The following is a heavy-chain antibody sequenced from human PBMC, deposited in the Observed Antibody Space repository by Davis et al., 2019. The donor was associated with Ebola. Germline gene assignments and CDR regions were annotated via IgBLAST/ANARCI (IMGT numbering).Heavy chain of an antibody. CDR1: GFTFSSYW. D-gene: IGHD3-3*01. V-gene: IGHV3-7*01. J-gene: IGHJ6*02. CDR3: ARDREFYDFWSGYYTAYYGMDV. Sequence: GGSLRLSCAASGFTFSSYWMSWVRQAPGKGLEWVANIKQDGSEKYYVDSVKGRFTISRDNAKTSLYLQMNSLRAEDTAVYYCARDREFYDFWSGYYTAYYGMDVWGQGTTVTVSS. CDR2: IKQDGSEK.